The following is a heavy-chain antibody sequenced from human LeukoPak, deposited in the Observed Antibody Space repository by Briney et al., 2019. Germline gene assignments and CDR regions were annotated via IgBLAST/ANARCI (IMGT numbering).Heavy chain of an antibody. CDR2: ISIGGDTT. J-gene: IGHJ4*02. Sequence: AGSLRLSCAASGFTFSSHGKCWVRQAPGRGLEWVSSISIGGDTTYSDSVKGRFTISRDNSKNTLYLQLDSLRAEDTAIYYCAKEIRPNVCWGQGTLVTVSS. D-gene: IGHD4-17*01. V-gene: IGHV3-23*01. CDR3: AKEIRPNVC. CDR1: GFTFSSHG.